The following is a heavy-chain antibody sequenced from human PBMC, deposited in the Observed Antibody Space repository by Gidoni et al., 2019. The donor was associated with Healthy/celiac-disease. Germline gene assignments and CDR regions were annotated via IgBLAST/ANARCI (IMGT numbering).Heavy chain of an antibody. CDR2: ISYDGSNK. CDR1: GFTFSSYA. CDR3: ARGHYDILTGYYPHFDY. D-gene: IGHD3-9*01. V-gene: IGHV3-30-3*01. J-gene: IGHJ4*02. Sequence: QVQLVESGGGVVQPGRSLRLSCAASGFTFSSYAMHWVRQAPGKGLEWVAVISYDGSNKYYADSVKGRFTISRDNSKNTLYLQMNSLRAEDTAVYYCARGHYDILTGYYPHFDYWGQGTLVTVSS.